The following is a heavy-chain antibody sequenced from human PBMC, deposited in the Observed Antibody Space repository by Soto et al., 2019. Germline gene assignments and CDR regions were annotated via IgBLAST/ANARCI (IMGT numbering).Heavy chain of an antibody. CDR3: ARVSRSGYYPKY. V-gene: IGHV3-53*01. CDR2: LYTGTDT. D-gene: IGHD3-3*01. Sequence: GGSLRLSCAASGFTVSSTYLTWVRQAPGKGLEWVAILYTGTDTVYADSVKGRFTISRDSSKNTLYLQMSSLRAEDTAVYYCARVSRSGYYPKYWGQGTLVTVSS. J-gene: IGHJ4*02. CDR1: GFTVSSTY.